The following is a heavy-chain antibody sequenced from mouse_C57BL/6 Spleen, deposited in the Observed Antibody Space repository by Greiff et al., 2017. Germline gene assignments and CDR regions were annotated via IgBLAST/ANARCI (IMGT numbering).Heavy chain of an antibody. Sequence: QVQLQQPGAELVKPGASVKLSCKASGYTFTSYWMHWVKQRPGQGLEWIGMIHPNRGSTNYNEKFKSKATLTVDKSSNTAYMQLSSLTSEYSAVYNCARKGGSSYSFAYWGQGTLVTVSA. D-gene: IGHD1-1*01. J-gene: IGHJ3*01. CDR3: ARKGGSSYSFAY. V-gene: IGHV1-64*01. CDR1: GYTFTSYW. CDR2: IHPNRGST.